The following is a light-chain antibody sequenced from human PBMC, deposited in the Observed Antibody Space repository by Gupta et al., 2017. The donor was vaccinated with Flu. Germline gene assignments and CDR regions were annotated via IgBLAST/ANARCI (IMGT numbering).Light chain of an antibody. CDR2: TAS. V-gene: IGKV1-9*01. J-gene: IGKJ4*01. Sequence: GDRVTITCRASQGIRSYLAWYQQKAGKAPKLLIYTASTLQSGVPSRFSGSGSGTDFTLTISSLQPEDFATYYCQQLNFYPLTFGGGTKVEIK. CDR3: QQLNFYPLT. CDR1: QGIRSY.